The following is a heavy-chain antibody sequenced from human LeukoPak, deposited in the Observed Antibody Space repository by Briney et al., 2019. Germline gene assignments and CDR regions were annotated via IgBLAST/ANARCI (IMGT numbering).Heavy chain of an antibody. CDR1: GFTFSSYG. CDR2: ISYDGSNK. Sequence: SRGSLRLSCAASGFTFSSYGMHWVRQAPGKGLEWVAVISYDGSNKYYADSVKGRFTISRDNSKNTLYLQMNSLRAEDTAVYYCAKDTGRPLYYYYGMDVWGQGTTVTVSS. CDR3: AKDTGRPLYYYYGMDV. D-gene: IGHD3-10*01. V-gene: IGHV3-30*18. J-gene: IGHJ6*02.